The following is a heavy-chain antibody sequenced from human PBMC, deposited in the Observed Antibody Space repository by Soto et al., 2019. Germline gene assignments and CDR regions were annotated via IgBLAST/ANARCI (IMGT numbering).Heavy chain of an antibody. J-gene: IGHJ3*02. V-gene: IGHV4-4*02. CDR3: ARDHGYSSGWYGRGDAFDI. CDR2: IYHSGST. CDR1: GGSISSSNW. Sequence: QVQLQESGPGLVKPSGTLSLTCAVSGGSISSSNWWSWVRQPPGKGLGWIGEIYHSGSTNYNPSLKSRVTISVDKSKNQFSLKLSSVTAADTAVYYCARDHGYSSGWYGRGDAFDIWGQGTMVTVSS. D-gene: IGHD6-19*01.